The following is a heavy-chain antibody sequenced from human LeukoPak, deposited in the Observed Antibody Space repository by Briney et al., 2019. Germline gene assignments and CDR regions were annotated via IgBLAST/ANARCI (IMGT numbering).Heavy chain of an antibody. Sequence: GGSLRLSCAASGFTFSSYSMNWVRQAPGKGLEWVSSISSSSSYIYYADSVKGRFTISRDNSKNTLYLQMNSLRAEDTAVYYCAKGRGDYVSEYFQHWGQGTLVTVSS. CDR3: AKGRGDYVSEYFQH. CDR1: GFTFSSYS. J-gene: IGHJ1*01. V-gene: IGHV3-21*04. D-gene: IGHD4-17*01. CDR2: ISSSSSYI.